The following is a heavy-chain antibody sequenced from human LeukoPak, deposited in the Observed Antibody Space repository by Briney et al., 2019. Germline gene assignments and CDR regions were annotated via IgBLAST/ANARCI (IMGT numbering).Heavy chain of an antibody. CDR2: IYRDGTT. V-gene: IGHV3-66*01. Sequence: GGSLRLSCAVSGFTVSSNFMSWVRQAPGKGLEWVSVIYRDGTTYYAESVKGRFTISRDTPKNTLHLHMKSLRAEDTAVYFCARDWYYDTVPYCVDWGQGTLVTVST. D-gene: IGHD3-22*01. J-gene: IGHJ4*02. CDR3: ARDWYYDTVPYCVD. CDR1: GFTVSSNF.